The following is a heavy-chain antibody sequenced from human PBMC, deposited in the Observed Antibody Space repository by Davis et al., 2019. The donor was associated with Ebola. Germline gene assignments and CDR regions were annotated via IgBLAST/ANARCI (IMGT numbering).Heavy chain of an antibody. CDR3: ARDPIKHCTGGVCQGGVDY. Sequence: ASVKVSCKASGYTFTSYGISWVRQAPGQGLEWMGWINPNSGGTNYAQKLQGRVTMTTDTSTSTAYMELRSLRSDDTAVYYCARDPIKHCTGGVCQGGVDYWGQGTLVTVSS. V-gene: IGHV1-18*01. CDR2: INPNSGGT. J-gene: IGHJ4*02. CDR1: GYTFTSYG. D-gene: IGHD2-8*02.